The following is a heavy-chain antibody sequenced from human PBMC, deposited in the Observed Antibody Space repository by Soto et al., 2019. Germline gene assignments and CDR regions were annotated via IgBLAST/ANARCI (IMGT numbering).Heavy chain of an antibody. J-gene: IGHJ4*02. CDR3: ARTFRGDCSGDGCPSRYRQFDQ. CDR1: GFTFSMRW. CDR2: IKQDGSEK. V-gene: IGHV3-7*05. D-gene: IGHD2-21*02. Sequence: EVQLVESGGGLVQPGGSLRLSCAASGFTFSMRWMTWVRQAPGKGLEWVAHIKQDGSEKDYVDSVKGRFTISRDNAKNSLYLQMNSLRVEDTALYYCARTFRGDCSGDGCPSRYRQFDQWDQGTLVTVSS.